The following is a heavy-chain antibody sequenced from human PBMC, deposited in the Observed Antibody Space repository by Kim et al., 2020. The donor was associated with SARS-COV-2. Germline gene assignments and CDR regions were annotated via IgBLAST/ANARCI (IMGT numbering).Heavy chain of an antibody. CDR3: AKGSSLGYCSGGSCYSVRVHFDY. CDR2: ISGSGGST. Sequence: GGSLRLSCAASGFTFSSYAMSWVRQAPGKGLEWVSAISGSGGSTYYADSVKGRFTISRDNSKNTLYLQMNSLRAEDTAVYYCAKGSSLGYCSGGSCYSVRVHFDYWGQGTLVTVSS. V-gene: IGHV3-23*01. CDR1: GFTFSSYA. D-gene: IGHD2-15*01. J-gene: IGHJ4*02.